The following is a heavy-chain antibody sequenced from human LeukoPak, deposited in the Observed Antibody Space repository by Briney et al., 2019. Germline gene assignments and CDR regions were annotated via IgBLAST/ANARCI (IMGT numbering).Heavy chain of an antibody. J-gene: IGHJ6*03. V-gene: IGHV3-7*01. D-gene: IGHD6-13*01. Sequence: GGSLRLPCAASGFTFSSYWMSWVRQAPGKGLEWVANIKQDGSEKYYVDSVKGRFTISRDNAKNSLYLQMNSLRAEDTAVYYCARDSSSWYEPFYYYYYYMDVWGKGTTVTVSS. CDR1: GFTFSSYW. CDR2: IKQDGSEK. CDR3: ARDSSSWYEPFYYYYYYMDV.